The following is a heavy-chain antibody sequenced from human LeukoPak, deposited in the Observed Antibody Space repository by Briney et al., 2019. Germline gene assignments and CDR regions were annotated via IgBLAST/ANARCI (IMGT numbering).Heavy chain of an antibody. Sequence: GGSLRLSCAASGFTFSSYSMNWVRQAPGKGLEWVSSISSSSSYIYYADSVKGRFTISRDNAKNSLYLQMNSLRAEDAAVYYCARGIAARALDYWGQGTLVTVSS. CDR2: ISSSSSYI. D-gene: IGHD6-6*01. J-gene: IGHJ4*02. CDR1: GFTFSSYS. V-gene: IGHV3-21*01. CDR3: ARGIAARALDY.